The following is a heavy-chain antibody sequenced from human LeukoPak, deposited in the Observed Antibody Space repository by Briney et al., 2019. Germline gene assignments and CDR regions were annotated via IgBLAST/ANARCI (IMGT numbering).Heavy chain of an antibody. J-gene: IGHJ4*02. CDR3: ARESPVHYYGSGSSFDY. CDR2: IYYSGSP. Sequence: SETLSLTCTVSGDSISSGGYYWTWIRQHPGTGLEWIGYIYYSGSPNYNPSLKSRVTIPVDTSKNQFSLKLSSVTAADTAVYYCARESPVHYYGSGSSFDYWGQGTLVTVSS. CDR1: GDSISSGGYY. V-gene: IGHV4-31*03. D-gene: IGHD3-10*01.